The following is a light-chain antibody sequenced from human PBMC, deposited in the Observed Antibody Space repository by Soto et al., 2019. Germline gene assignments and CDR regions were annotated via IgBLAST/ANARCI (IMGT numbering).Light chain of an antibody. V-gene: IGKV3-20*01. CDR1: QRVNRYY. J-gene: IGKJ4*01. Sequence: ENVLTQSPGTLSLTPGERATLSCRASQRVNRYYLTWYQQKPGQAPRLLIYGTFNRAPGIPDRFTGSGSGTDFTLTISRLEPEDFAVYYCQQYSSSPLTFGGGTKVDI. CDR3: QQYSSSPLT. CDR2: GTF.